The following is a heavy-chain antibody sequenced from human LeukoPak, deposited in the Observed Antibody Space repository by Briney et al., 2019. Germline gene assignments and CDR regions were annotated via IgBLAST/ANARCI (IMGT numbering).Heavy chain of an antibody. J-gene: IGHJ6*03. V-gene: IGHV3-23*01. CDR2: ISGSGGST. Sequence: GRSLRLSCAASGFTFSSYAMHWVRQAPGKGLEWVSAISGSGGSTFYADSVKGRFTISRDNSKNTLYLQMNSLRAEDTAVYYCAKGSRPGYSYGPREYYYYMDVWGKGTTVTVSS. D-gene: IGHD5-18*01. CDR1: GFTFSSYA. CDR3: AKGSRPGYSYGPREYYYYMDV.